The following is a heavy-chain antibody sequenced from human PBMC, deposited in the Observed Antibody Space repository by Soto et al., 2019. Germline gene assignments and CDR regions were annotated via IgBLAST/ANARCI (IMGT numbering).Heavy chain of an antibody. D-gene: IGHD6-13*01. J-gene: IGHJ4*02. CDR2: ITWNSDRV. CDR1: GFTFEDYA. Sequence: DVHLVESGGGLVQPGRSLRLSCTGSGFTFEDYALHWVRQAPGKGLEWVSGITWNSDRVDYADSVMGRFTISRDNAGNSLYLQMDSLRPEDTALYFCAKGLSIAAIDYWGQGTLVTVSS. CDR3: AKGLSIAAIDY. V-gene: IGHV3-9*01.